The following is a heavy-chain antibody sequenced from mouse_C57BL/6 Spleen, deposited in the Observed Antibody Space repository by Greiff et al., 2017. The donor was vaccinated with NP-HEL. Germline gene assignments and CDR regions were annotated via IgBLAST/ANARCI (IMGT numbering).Heavy chain of an antibody. J-gene: IGHJ2*01. D-gene: IGHD2-4*01. Sequence: EVKLQESGGGLVQPGGSMKLSCVASGFTFSNYWMNWVRQSPEKGLEWVAQIRLKSDNYATHYAESVKGRFTISRDDSKSSVYLQMNNLRAEDTGIYYCTVYYDYDGDFDYWGQGTTLTVSS. V-gene: IGHV6-3*01. CDR2: IRLKSDNYAT. CDR1: GFTFSNYW. CDR3: TVYYDYDGDFDY.